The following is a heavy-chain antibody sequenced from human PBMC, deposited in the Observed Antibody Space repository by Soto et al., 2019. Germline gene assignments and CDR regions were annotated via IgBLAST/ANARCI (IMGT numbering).Heavy chain of an antibody. Sequence: QVQLQQWGAGLLKPSETLSLTCDVYGGSFGGYFWSWIRQPPGKGLEWIGEINHGGITNYNPSLKSRINISVDTSKIQFSLKLSSVTAADAAGYYCARQGAVTVMFYYHGMDVWGQGTSFTVSS. CDR2: INHGGIT. D-gene: IGHD2-21*02. J-gene: IGHJ6*02. CDR3: ARQGAVTVMFYYHGMDV. V-gene: IGHV4-34*02. CDR1: GGSFGGYF.